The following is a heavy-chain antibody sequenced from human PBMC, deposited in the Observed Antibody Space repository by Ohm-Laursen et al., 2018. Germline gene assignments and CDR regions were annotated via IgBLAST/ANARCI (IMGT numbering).Heavy chain of an antibody. D-gene: IGHD6-19*01. Sequence: SQTLSLTCFVYGGSFSGYYWNWIRQPPGKGLEWIGEINHSRSTKYNSSFKSRVTISVDTSKNQFSLKLSSVTAADTAVYYCARGFSGWWGRIDYWGQGILVTVSS. CDR3: ARGFSGWWGRIDY. V-gene: IGHV4-34*01. J-gene: IGHJ4*02. CDR1: GGSFSGYY. CDR2: INHSRST.